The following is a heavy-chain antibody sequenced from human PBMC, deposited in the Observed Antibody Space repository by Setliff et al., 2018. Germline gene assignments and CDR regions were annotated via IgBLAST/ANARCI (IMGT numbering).Heavy chain of an antibody. J-gene: IGHJ4*02. CDR3: ARGRNIAARLLDS. CDR2: INHRGST. V-gene: IGHV4-34*01. Sequence: SETLSLTCAAYGGTFSDYHWTWIRQSPEKGLEWIGEINHRGSTNYNPSLKSRVTISIDTSKDQFSLKLISMTTADTAVYYCARGRNIAARLLDSWGQGTLVTVSS. D-gene: IGHD6-6*01. CDR1: GGTFSDYH.